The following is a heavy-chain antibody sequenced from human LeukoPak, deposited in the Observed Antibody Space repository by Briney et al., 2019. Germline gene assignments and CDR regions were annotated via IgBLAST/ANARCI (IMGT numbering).Heavy chain of an antibody. J-gene: IGHJ4*02. D-gene: IGHD6-6*01. V-gene: IGHV3-48*03. Sequence: GGSLRLSCAASGFTFSSYEMNWVRQAPGKGLEWVSYISSSGSTIYYADSVKGRFTISRDNAKNSLYLQMNSLRAEDTAVYYCAGLPNEYSSSPFAYWGQGTLVTVSS. CDR2: ISSSGSTI. CDR1: GFTFSSYE. CDR3: AGLPNEYSSSPFAY.